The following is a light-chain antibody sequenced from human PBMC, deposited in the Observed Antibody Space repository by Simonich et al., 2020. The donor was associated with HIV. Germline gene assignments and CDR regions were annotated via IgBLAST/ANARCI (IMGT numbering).Light chain of an antibody. J-gene: IGLJ2*01. V-gene: IGLV2-14*03. CDR3: SSYTSSSTLEV. Sequence: QSALTQPASVSGSPGQSIPISCTGTSSDVGGYNYVSWYQQHPGKAPKLMIYDVRNRPSGVSNRFSGSKSGNTASLTISGLQAEDEADYYCSSYTSSSTLEVFGGGTKLTVL. CDR1: SSDVGGYNY. CDR2: DVR.